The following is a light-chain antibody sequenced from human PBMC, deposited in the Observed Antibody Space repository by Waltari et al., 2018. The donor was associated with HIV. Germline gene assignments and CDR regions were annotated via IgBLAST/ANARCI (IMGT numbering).Light chain of an antibody. J-gene: IGLJ2*01. CDR1: SSDIGGYHY. Sequence: QSALTQPPSASGSPGQSVTISCTGTSSDIGGYHYVSWYQQHPGKAPKPTLYEVNKRPSGLPNRFSGSKSGNTASLTVSGLQAEDEADYYCVSYAGSNTVIFGGGTKLTVL. CDR2: EVN. CDR3: VSYAGSNTVI. V-gene: IGLV2-8*01.